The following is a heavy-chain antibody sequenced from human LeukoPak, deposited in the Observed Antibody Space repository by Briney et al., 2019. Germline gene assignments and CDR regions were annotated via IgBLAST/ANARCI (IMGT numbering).Heavy chain of an antibody. CDR3: AKGRGGFRINNFDI. V-gene: IGHV3-23*01. CDR2: ISDRGDRT. J-gene: IGHJ3*02. CDR1: GFTITHYA. Sequence: PGGSLRLSCAASGFTITHYAMGWVRQAPGKGLEWVSVISDRGDRTNYADSVKGRFTISRDNSKNTLYLQINNLRGEDTAVYYCAKGRGGFRINNFDIWGQGTMVTVSS. D-gene: IGHD3-16*01.